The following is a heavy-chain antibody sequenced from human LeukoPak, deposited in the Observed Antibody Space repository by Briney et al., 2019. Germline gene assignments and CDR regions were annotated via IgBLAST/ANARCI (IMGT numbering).Heavy chain of an antibody. Sequence: GGSLRLSCAASGFTFSDYSVNWVRQAPGRGLEWVSSITGSGTYTDYADSVRGRFTLSRDNARNSLYLQMNSLRAEDTAVYYCVRDKAGSTPNYYYSMDVWGTGPTVTVSS. D-gene: IGHD6-19*01. CDR2: ITGSGTYT. CDR1: GFTFSDYS. J-gene: IGHJ6*03. CDR3: VRDKAGSTPNYYYSMDV. V-gene: IGHV3-21*01.